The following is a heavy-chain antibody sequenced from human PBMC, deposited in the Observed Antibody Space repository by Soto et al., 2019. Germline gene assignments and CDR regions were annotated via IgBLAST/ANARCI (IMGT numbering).Heavy chain of an antibody. J-gene: IGHJ6*02. D-gene: IGHD5-12*01. CDR1: GYTFTSYD. Sequence: ASVKVSCKASGYTFTSYDINWVRQATGQGLEWMGWMNPNSGNTGYAQKFQGRVTMTRNTSISTAYMELSSLRTEDTALYYCAKDMKARATTPYYYYYGMDVWGQGTTVTVSS. CDR3: AKDMKARATTPYYYYYGMDV. V-gene: IGHV1-8*01. CDR2: MNPNSGNT.